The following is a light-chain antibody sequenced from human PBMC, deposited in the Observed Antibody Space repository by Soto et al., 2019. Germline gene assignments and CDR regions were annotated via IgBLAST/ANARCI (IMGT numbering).Light chain of an antibody. CDR2: AVS. Sequence: DIQMTQSPSAMSASVGDRVTITCRASQGISNSLAWFQQKPGKVPKRLIYAVSSLQSGVPSRFRGSGSGTEFTLTISSLQPQDLATEYCLLDNGYPYTFGQRTKLEMK. J-gene: IGKJ2*01. V-gene: IGKV1-17*03. CDR1: QGISNS. CDR3: LLDNGYPYT.